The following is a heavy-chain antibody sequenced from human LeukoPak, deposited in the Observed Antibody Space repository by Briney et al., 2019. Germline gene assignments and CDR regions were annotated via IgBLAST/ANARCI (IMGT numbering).Heavy chain of an antibody. Sequence: ASVKVSCKASGYTFTSYGISWVRQAPGQGLEWMGWISAYNGNTNYAQKLQGRVTMTRDTSISTAYMELSRLRSDDTAVYYCASIIAAAGPIYYYYGMDVWGQGTTVTVSS. V-gene: IGHV1-18*01. CDR3: ASIIAAAGPIYYYYGMDV. J-gene: IGHJ6*02. CDR1: GYTFTSYG. CDR2: ISAYNGNT. D-gene: IGHD6-13*01.